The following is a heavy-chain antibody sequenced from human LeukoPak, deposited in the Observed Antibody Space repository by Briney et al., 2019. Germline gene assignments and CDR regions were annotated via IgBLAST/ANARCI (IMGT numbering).Heavy chain of an antibody. J-gene: IGHJ4*02. CDR1: GFTFSSYA. V-gene: IGHV3-23*01. CDR3: AKGHIAVAYYYFDY. D-gene: IGHD6-19*01. CDR2: ISGSGGST. Sequence: GGSLRLSCAASGFTFSSYAMSWVRRAPGKGLEWVSGISGSGGSTYYADSVKGRFTISRDNSKNTLYLQMNSLRAEDTAVYYCAKGHIAVAYYYFDYWGQGTLVTVFS.